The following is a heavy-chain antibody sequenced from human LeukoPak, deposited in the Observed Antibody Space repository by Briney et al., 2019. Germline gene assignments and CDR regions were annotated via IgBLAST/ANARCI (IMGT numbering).Heavy chain of an antibody. CDR3: AKVGIRISLIVVVFTTADDWYFDL. D-gene: IGHD3-22*01. Sequence: GGSLRLSCAASGFTFAKHAMSWVRQAPGQRLEWVSVIADDGGRTYYTDSVKGRFTISRDNSQDTLYLQMSGLRAEDTAVYYCAKVGIRISLIVVVFTTADDWYFDLWGRGTLVTVSS. CDR1: GFTFAKHA. V-gene: IGHV3-23*01. CDR2: IADDGGRT. J-gene: IGHJ2*01.